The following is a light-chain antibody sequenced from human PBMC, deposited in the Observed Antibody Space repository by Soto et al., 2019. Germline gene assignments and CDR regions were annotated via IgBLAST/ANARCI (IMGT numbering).Light chain of an antibody. J-gene: IGLJ3*02. CDR3: PSYAGSNNPVV. CDR1: SSDVGSYNY. CDR2: GVN. V-gene: IGLV2-8*01. Sequence: QSVLTQPPSASGSPGQSVTISCTGTSSDVGSYNYVSWYQQHPDKAPKLIIYGVNERPSGVPDRFSGSKSGNTASLTVSGLQAEDEADYYCPSYAGSNNPVVFGGGTKVTVL.